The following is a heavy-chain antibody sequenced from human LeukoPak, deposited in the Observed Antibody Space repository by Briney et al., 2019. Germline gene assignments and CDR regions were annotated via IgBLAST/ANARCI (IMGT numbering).Heavy chain of an antibody. D-gene: IGHD1-20*01. CDR1: GFTFDDYG. J-gene: IGHJ6*03. V-gene: IGHV3-20*04. Sequence: PGGSLRLSCAASGFTFDDYGMSWVRQAPGRGLEWVSGINWNGGSTGYADSVKGRFTISRDNAKNSLYLQMNSLRAEDTASYYCARDPGNWNYYYYMDVWGKGTTVTVSS. CDR3: ARDPGNWNYYYYMDV. CDR2: INWNGGST.